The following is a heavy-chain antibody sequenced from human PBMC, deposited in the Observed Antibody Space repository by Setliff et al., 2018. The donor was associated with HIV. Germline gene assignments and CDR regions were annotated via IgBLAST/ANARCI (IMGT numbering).Heavy chain of an antibody. CDR2: IFYSGIT. CDR3: ARGSYYDSSGLYY. V-gene: IGHV4-39*07. Sequence: SETLSLTCTVSGGSFTSRSYYWGWIRQPPGKGLEWIGSIFYSGITYYNPSLKSRVTISVDTSKNQFSLKLTSVTAADTAVYYCARGSYYDSSGLYYWGQGILVTVSS. J-gene: IGHJ4*02. D-gene: IGHD3-22*01. CDR1: GGSFTSRSYY.